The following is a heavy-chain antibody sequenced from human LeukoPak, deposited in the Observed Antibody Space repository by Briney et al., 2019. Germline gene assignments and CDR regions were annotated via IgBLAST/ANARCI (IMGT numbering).Heavy chain of an antibody. Sequence: GSLRLSCVASGCTFDDYAMSWVRQAPGKGLEWVSGINWNGGTTGYADSVKGRFTISRDNAKNSLYLQMNSLGAEDTAFYYCARSARRGTLVPAALFDTRYYFYYYMDVWGKGATVSVSS. D-gene: IGHD2-2*01. CDR1: GCTFDDYA. CDR2: INWNGGTT. J-gene: IGHJ6*03. CDR3: ARSARRGTLVPAALFDTRYYFYYYMDV. V-gene: IGHV3-20*04.